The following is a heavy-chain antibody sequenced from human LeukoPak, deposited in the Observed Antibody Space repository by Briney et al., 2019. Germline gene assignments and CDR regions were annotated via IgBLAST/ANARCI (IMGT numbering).Heavy chain of an antibody. Sequence: ASVKVSCKASGYTFTSYYMHWVRQAPGQGLEWMGIINPSGGSTSYAQKFQGRVTMIRDTSTSTVYMELSSLRSEDTAFYYCATDHSMANTAWWFDPWGQGTLVTVSS. J-gene: IGHJ5*02. CDR2: INPSGGST. CDR3: ATDHSMANTAWWFDP. V-gene: IGHV1-46*01. D-gene: IGHD5-24*01. CDR1: GYTFTSYY.